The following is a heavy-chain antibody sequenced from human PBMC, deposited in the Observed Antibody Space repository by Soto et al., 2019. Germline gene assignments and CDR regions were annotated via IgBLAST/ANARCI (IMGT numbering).Heavy chain of an antibody. J-gene: IGHJ4*02. CDR1: GGSFSGYC. Sequence: SETLSLTCAVYGGSFSGYCWSWIRQPPGKGLEWIGEINHSGSTNYNPSLKSRVTISVDTSKNQFSLKLSPVTAADTAVYYCERAGRKVLTGYKKANPCHYWGRGPLVTVS. V-gene: IGHV4-34*01. D-gene: IGHD3-9*01. CDR3: ERAGRKVLTGYKKANPCHY. CDR2: INHSGST.